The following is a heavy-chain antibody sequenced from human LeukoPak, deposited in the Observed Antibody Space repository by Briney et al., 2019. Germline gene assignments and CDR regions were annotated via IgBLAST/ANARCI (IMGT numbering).Heavy chain of an antibody. CDR1: DDSITIYY. CDR2: IDHTGIT. CDR3: ARGQKYRSGYTVTELGSGYFDY. V-gene: IGHV4-59*01. J-gene: IGHJ4*02. D-gene: IGHD3-22*01. Sequence: SETLSLTCTVSDDSITIYYWSWIRQPPGKGLEWIGYIDHTGITNYNPSLNSRVTISRDTSKNHFSLELSSATAADTAVYYCARGQKYRSGYTVTELGSGYFDYWGQGTLVTVSS.